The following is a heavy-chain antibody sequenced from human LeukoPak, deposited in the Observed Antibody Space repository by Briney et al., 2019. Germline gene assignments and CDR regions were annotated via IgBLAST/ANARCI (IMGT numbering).Heavy chain of an antibody. CDR3: ARDPPGTGG. V-gene: IGHV4-34*01. Sequence: SETLSLTCAVYGGSFSGYYWSWIGQPPGKGLEWIGEINHSGSTNYNPSLKSRVTISVDTSKNQFSLKLSSVTAADTAVYYCARDPPGTGGWGQGTLVTVSS. J-gene: IGHJ4*02. CDR1: GGSFSGYY. CDR2: INHSGST. D-gene: IGHD3-10*01.